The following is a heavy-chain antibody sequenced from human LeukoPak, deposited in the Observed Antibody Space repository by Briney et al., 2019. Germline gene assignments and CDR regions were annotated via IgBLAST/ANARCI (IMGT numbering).Heavy chain of an antibody. CDR1: GCTFSSSA. D-gene: IGHD5-18*01. CDR2: ISNNGGYT. Sequence: GGSLRLSCAASGCTFSSSAMSWVRQAPGKGLEWVSAISNNGGYTYYADSVQGRFTISRDNAKNSLYLQMSNLRAEDTAVYYCAREKDTAMVVSYYGMDVWGQGTTVTVSS. V-gene: IGHV3-23*01. CDR3: AREKDTAMVVSYYGMDV. J-gene: IGHJ6*02.